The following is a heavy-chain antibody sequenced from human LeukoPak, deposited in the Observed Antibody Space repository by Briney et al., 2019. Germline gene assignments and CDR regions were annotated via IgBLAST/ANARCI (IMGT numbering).Heavy chain of an antibody. D-gene: IGHD3-10*01. CDR1: GYSVSSDYY. CDR2: IYHDGST. CDR3: ARDNPLLVYAYGSGSYPPYNWFDP. V-gene: IGHV4-38-2*02. J-gene: IGHJ5*02. Sequence: SETLSLTCTVSGYSVSSDYYWGWIRQPPGKGLEWIGNIYHDGSTYYSPSLKSRVTISVDTSKNQFSLKLRSVTAADTAVYYCARDNPLLVYAYGSGSYPPYNWFDPWGQGTLVTVSS.